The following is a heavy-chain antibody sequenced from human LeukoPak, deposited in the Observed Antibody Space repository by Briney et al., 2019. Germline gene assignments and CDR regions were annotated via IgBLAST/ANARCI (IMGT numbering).Heavy chain of an antibody. CDR1: GGTFSSYA. J-gene: IGHJ4*02. V-gene: IGHV1-69*04. D-gene: IGHD6-13*01. CDR2: IIPILGIA. CDR3: ARSSSWYGLDY. Sequence: GASVKVSCKASGGTFSSYAISWVRQAPGQGLEWMGRIIPILGIANYAQKFQGRVTITADKSTNTAYMELRSLRSDDTAVYYCARSSSWYGLDYWGQGTLVTVSS.